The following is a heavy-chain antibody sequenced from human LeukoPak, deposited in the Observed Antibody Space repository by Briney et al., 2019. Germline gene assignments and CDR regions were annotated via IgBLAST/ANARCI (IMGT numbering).Heavy chain of an antibody. Sequence: ASVTVSCKASGYTFTSYGISWVRQAPGQGLEWMGWISAYNGNTNYAQKLQGRVTMTTDTSTSTVYMELSSLRSEDTAVYYCAGALPGNGGFDPWGQGPLVTVSS. D-gene: IGHD2-8*01. V-gene: IGHV1-18*01. CDR3: AGALPGNGGFDP. CDR2: ISAYNGNT. J-gene: IGHJ5*02. CDR1: GYTFTSYG.